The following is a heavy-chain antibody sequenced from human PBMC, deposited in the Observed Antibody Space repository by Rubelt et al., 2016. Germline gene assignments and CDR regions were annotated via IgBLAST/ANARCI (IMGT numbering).Heavy chain of an antibody. CDR2: ITYDAKNE. V-gene: IGHV3-30*04. CDR1: GFTFSNYA. Sequence: VQVVESGGGLVQPGGSLRLSCAASGFTFSNYAMSWVRQAPGKGLEWVASITYDAKNEFYADSVRGRFTISRDNSKNTLYLQMNSLRVEETAVYYCATDYYVSGSRGHWGQGSLVTVSS. CDR3: ATDYYVSGSRGH. D-gene: IGHD3-10*01. J-gene: IGHJ4*02.